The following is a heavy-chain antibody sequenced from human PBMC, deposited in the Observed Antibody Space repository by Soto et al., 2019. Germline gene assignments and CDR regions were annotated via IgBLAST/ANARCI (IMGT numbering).Heavy chain of an antibody. CDR3: AREVSFSVSGRGIYYDALDV. V-gene: IGHV1-8*01. CDR2: MNPNSGNT. CDR1: GYTFTNYD. J-gene: IGHJ6*02. D-gene: IGHD3-10*01. Sequence: QEQLVQSGAEVKKPGASVKVSCKASGYTFTNYDINWVRQAPGQGLEWMGWMNPNSGNTDIAQKFQGRVTMTRDTSISTAYMELSSLTSDDTAVFYGAREVSFSVSGRGIYYDALDVGCQGTTVTVSS.